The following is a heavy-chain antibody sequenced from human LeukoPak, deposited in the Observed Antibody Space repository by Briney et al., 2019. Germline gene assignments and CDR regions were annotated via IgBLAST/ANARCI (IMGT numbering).Heavy chain of an antibody. CDR2: ISGSGGST. Sequence: PGGSLRLSCAASGFTFSSYAMSWVRQAPGKGLEWVSAISGSGGSTYYADSVKGRFTISRDNSKNTLYLQMDSLRAEDTAVYYCAKPYYYGSGSYPIDYWGQGTLVTVSS. CDR1: GFTFSSYA. J-gene: IGHJ4*02. D-gene: IGHD3-10*01. V-gene: IGHV3-23*01. CDR3: AKPYYYGSGSYPIDY.